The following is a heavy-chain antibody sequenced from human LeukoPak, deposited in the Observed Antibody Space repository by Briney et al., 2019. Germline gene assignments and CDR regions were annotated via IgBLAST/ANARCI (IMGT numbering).Heavy chain of an antibody. V-gene: IGHV3-23*01. CDR3: AKRRLDYGAFDI. D-gene: IGHD4-17*01. J-gene: IGHJ3*02. CDR2: ITGSGGST. Sequence: PGGSLRLSCAASGFTFSSYGMQWVRQAPGQGLEGVSIITGSGGSTYFADSVKGRFTITRDNSKNTLYLQMNSLRAEDTAVYYCAKRRLDYGAFDIWGQGTMVTVSS. CDR1: GFTFSSYG.